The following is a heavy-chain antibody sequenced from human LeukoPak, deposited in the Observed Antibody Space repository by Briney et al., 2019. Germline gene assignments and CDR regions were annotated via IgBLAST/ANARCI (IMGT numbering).Heavy chain of an antibody. D-gene: IGHD2-2*01. V-gene: IGHV1-46*01. Sequence: ASVKVSCKASGYTFTSYYMHWVRQAPGQGLEWMGIINPSGGSTSYAQKFQGRVTITRDTSASTAYMELSSLRSEDTAVYYCARDKRSSTIDYWGQGTLVTVSS. CDR3: ARDKRSSTIDY. CDR1: GYTFTSYY. CDR2: INPSGGST. J-gene: IGHJ4*02.